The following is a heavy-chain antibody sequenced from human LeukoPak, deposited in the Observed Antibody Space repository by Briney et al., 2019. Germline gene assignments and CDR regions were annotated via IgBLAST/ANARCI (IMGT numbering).Heavy chain of an antibody. CDR1: GFTFSSYG. D-gene: IGHD1-26*01. Sequence: GGSLRLSCAASGFTFSSYGMHWVRQAPGKGLEWVAVISYDGSNKYYADSVKGRFTISRDNSKNTLYLQMNSLRAEDTAVYYYAKVLDGRELLYAFDIWGQGTMVTVSS. CDR3: AKVLDGRELLYAFDI. J-gene: IGHJ3*02. CDR2: ISYDGSNK. V-gene: IGHV3-30*18.